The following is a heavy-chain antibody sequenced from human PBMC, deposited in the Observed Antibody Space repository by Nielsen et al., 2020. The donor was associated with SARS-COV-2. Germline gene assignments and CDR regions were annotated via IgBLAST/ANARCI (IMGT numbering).Heavy chain of an antibody. V-gene: IGHV3-30*04. CDR2: ILHYGGNV. Sequence: GESLKISCTASGFSFMTYNMHWVRQAPGKGLEWVAAILHYGGNVYHADSVKGRFTISRDNSRNTLNLQMNTLRPEDTAVYSCARDAYGDLIYGMDVWGRGTTVTVSS. J-gene: IGHJ6*02. CDR3: ARDAYGDLIYGMDV. D-gene: IGHD4-17*01. CDR1: GFSFMTYN.